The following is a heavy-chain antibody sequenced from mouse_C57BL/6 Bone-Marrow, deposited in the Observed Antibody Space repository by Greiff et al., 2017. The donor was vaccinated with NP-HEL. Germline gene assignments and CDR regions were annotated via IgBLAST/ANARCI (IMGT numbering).Heavy chain of an antibody. CDR1: GYTFTSYG. J-gene: IGHJ2*01. Sequence: VKLQESGAELARPGASVKLSCKASGYTFTSYGISWVKQRTGQGLEWIGEIYPRSGNTYYNEKFKGKATLTADKSSSTAYMELRSLTSEDSAVYFCASYGSSRFDYWGQGTTLTVSS. V-gene: IGHV1-81*01. D-gene: IGHD1-1*01. CDR3: ASYGSSRFDY. CDR2: IYPRSGNT.